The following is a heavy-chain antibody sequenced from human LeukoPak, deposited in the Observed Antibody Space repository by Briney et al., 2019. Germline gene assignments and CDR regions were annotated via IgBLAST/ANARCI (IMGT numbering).Heavy chain of an antibody. J-gene: IGHJ4*02. CDR1: GYSFTSCW. CDR2: IYPGDSDT. CDR3: ARRGYYDSSGYYSLDY. D-gene: IGHD3-22*01. V-gene: IGHV5-51*01. Sequence: GESLKISCKGSGYSFTSCWIGWVRQMPGKGLEWMGIIYPGDSDTRYSPSFQGQVTISADKSISTAYLQWSSLKASDTAMYYCARRGYYDSSGYYSLDYWGQGTLVTVSS.